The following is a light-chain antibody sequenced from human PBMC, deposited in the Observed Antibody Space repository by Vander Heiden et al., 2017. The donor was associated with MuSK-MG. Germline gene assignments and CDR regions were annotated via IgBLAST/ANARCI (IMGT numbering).Light chain of an antibody. Sequence: DIQMTDSSPSVSASVGDSSAITCRASQGISSWLAWYQQKPGEAPKLLIYAASSLQSGVPSRFSGSGCARDFTLTISSRQPEDFAAYYYQQPYGCHPLTFGQGTKVEIK. CDR3: QQPYGCHPLT. J-gene: IGKJ1*01. CDR1: QGISSW. CDR2: AAS. V-gene: IGKV1D-12*01.